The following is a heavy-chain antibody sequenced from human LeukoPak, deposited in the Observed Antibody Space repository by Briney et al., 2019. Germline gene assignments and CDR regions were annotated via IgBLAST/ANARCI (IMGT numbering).Heavy chain of an antibody. V-gene: IGHV3-21*01. J-gene: IGHJ3*02. CDR3: ARDAATRSGFDI. Sequence: GGSPRLSCAASGFTFSSYSMNWVRQAPGKGLEWVSSISSSSSYIYYADSVKGRFTISRDNAKNSLYLQMNSLRAEDTAVYYCARDAATRSGFDIWGQGTMVTVSS. D-gene: IGHD6-25*01. CDR1: GFTFSSYS. CDR2: ISSSSSYI.